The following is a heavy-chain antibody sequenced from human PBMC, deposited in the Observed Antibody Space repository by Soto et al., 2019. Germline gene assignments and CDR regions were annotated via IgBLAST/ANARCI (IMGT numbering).Heavy chain of an antibody. CDR3: ARAIRGYGAYGGY. CDR2: ITQSGHAT. D-gene: IGHD5-12*01. CDR1: GFTFSDYY. Sequence: QVQLVESGGDLVKPGGSLRLSCAASGFTFSDYYMSWIRQTPGKGLEWVSYITQSGHATQYADSVRGRFTISRDNNKNSLYLQMNSLRVEVTGVYYCARAIRGYGAYGGYLGQGALVTVSS. J-gene: IGHJ4*02. V-gene: IGHV3-11*04.